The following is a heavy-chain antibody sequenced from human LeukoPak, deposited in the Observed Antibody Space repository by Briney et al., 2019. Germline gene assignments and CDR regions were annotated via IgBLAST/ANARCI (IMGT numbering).Heavy chain of an antibody. Sequence: PGGSLRLSCAASGFTFINAWMAWVRQAPGKGLEWVSAISGSGGSTYYADSVKGRFTISRDNSKNTLYLQMNSLRAEDTAVYYCAKGGNWNGLNYFDYWGQGTLVTVSS. CDR2: ISGSGGST. D-gene: IGHD1-1*01. J-gene: IGHJ4*02. CDR1: GFTFINAW. CDR3: AKGGNWNGLNYFDY. V-gene: IGHV3-23*01.